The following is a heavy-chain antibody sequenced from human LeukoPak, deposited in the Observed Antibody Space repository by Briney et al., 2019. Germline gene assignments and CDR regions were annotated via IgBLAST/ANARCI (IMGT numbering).Heavy chain of an antibody. J-gene: IGHJ4*02. CDR1: GFTLNNDA. D-gene: IGHD6-13*01. V-gene: IGHV3-23*01. CDR2: ISGSGGST. Sequence: PGGSLRLSCAASGFTLNNDAMSWVRQAPGKGLEWVSAISGSGGSTYYADSVKGRFTISRDNSKNTLYLQMNSLRAEDTAVYYCAKRGSLTGYSSSWYQDYWGQGTLVTVSS. CDR3: AKRGSLTGYSSSWYQDY.